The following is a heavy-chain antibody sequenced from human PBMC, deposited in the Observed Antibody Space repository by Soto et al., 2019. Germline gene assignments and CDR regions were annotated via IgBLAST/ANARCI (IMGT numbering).Heavy chain of an antibody. D-gene: IGHD4-4*01. CDR1: GGTFSSYT. V-gene: IGHV1-69*02. CDR3: ARATQVTVEDYYYYYMDV. CDR2: IIPILGIA. Sequence: SVKVSCKASGGTFSSYTISWVRQAPGQGLEWMGRIIPILGIANYAQKFQGRVTITADKSTSTAYMELSSLRSEDTAVYYCARATQVTVEDYYYYYMDVSGKGTTVTVSS. J-gene: IGHJ6*03.